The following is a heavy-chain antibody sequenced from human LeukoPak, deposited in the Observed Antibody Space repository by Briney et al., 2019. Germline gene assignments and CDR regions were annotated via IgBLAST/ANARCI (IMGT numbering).Heavy chain of an antibody. CDR1: GFSVSSSH. V-gene: IGHV3-53*01. Sequence: GGSLRLSCVVSGFSVSSSHMSWVRQAPGKGLECVSFIYSGGDTYYADSVKGRFTISRDNSKNTLYLQMNSLRVEDTAVYYCARNPYCTRGVCYGQYYFDYWGQGTLVTVSS. D-gene: IGHD2-8*01. CDR3: ARNPYCTRGVCYGQYYFDY. CDR2: IYSGGDT. J-gene: IGHJ4*02.